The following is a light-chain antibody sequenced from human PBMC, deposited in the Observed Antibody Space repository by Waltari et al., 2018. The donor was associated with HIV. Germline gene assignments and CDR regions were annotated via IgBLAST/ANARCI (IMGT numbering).Light chain of an antibody. Sequence: QSALTQSASVSGSPGQSITISCTGTSTNIGSYNLVSWYQQHPGKAPKVIIYEVNKRPSGVSNRFSGSTSGRTASLTISGLHAEDEADYYCCSYAGSSNVVFGGGTKLTVL. CDR1: STNIGSYNL. V-gene: IGLV2-23*02. CDR3: CSYAGSSNVV. CDR2: EVN. J-gene: IGLJ2*01.